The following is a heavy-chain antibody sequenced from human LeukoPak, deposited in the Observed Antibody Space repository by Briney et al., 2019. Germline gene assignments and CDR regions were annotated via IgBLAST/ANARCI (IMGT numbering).Heavy chain of an antibody. Sequence: PGGSLRLSCAGSGFTFSRNSMNWVRQAPGKGLEWVSSISTSSSYIYYADSVKGRFTISRDNAKKSLYLQMNSLRVEDTAVYYCARGAEGIAATYSNFDYWGQGTVVTVSS. D-gene: IGHD6-13*01. J-gene: IGHJ4*02. CDR2: ISTSSSYI. CDR3: ARGAEGIAATYSNFDY. CDR1: GFTFSRNS. V-gene: IGHV3-21*01.